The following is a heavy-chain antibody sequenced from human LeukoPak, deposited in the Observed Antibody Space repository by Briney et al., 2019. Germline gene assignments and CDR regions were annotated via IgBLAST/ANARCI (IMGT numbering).Heavy chain of an antibody. CDR2: IIPIFGTA. V-gene: IGHV1-69*13. CDR3: ARAPNWNDFTYYFDY. J-gene: IGHJ4*02. D-gene: IGHD1-1*01. CDR1: GGTFSSYA. Sequence: ASVKVSCKASGGTFSSYAISWVRQAPGQGLEWMGGIIPIFGTANCAQKFQGRVTITADESTSTAYMELSSLRSEDTAVYYCARAPNWNDFTYYFDYWGQGTLVTVSS.